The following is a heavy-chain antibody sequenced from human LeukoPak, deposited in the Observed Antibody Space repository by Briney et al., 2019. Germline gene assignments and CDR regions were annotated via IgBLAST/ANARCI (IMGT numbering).Heavy chain of an antibody. Sequence: GGSLRLSCAASGFTFSKFTMNWVRQAPGKGLEWVSVISGSGGTTYYADSVNGRFTISRDNSKNTLYLEMNSLGAEDTAVYYCAKDQRPDSGYDIDCWGQGTLVTVSS. CDR1: GFTFSKFT. CDR3: AKDQRPDSGYDIDC. D-gene: IGHD5-12*01. CDR2: ISGSGGTT. V-gene: IGHV3-23*01. J-gene: IGHJ4*02.